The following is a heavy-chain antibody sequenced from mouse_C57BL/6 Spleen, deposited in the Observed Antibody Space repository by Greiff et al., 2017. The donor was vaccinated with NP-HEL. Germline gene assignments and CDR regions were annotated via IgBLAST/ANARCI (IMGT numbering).Heavy chain of an antibody. Sequence: VQLQQSGPELVKPGASVKIPCKASGYTFTDYNMDWVKQSHGKSLEWIGDINPNNGGTIYNQKFKGKATLTVDKSSSTAYMELRSLTSEDTAVYYCARPPRYGSSPAWFAYWGQGTLVTVSA. J-gene: IGHJ3*01. V-gene: IGHV1-18*01. CDR1: GYTFTDYN. CDR2: INPNNGGT. CDR3: ARPPRYGSSPAWFAY. D-gene: IGHD1-1*01.